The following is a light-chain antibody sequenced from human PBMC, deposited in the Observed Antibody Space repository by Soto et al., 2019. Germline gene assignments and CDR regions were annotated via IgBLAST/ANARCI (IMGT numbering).Light chain of an antibody. V-gene: IGKV3-20*01. CDR3: QQYGSSIT. CDR1: QSVSSSY. J-gene: IGKJ5*01. Sequence: EIVLTQSPGTLSLSPGARATLSCRARQSVSSSYLAWYQQKPGQAPRLLIYGAPSRATGIPDRFSGSGSGTDFTINISRLEPEDFAVYYCQQYGSSITFGQGTRLEIK. CDR2: GAP.